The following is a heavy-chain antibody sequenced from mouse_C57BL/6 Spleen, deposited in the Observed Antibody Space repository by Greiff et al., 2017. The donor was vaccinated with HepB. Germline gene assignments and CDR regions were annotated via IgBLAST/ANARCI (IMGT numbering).Heavy chain of an antibody. CDR1: GYAFSSYW. D-gene: IGHD4-1*01. V-gene: IGHV1-80*01. J-gene: IGHJ3*01. CDR3: ARSNWDGY. CDR2: IYPGDGDT. Sequence: VQLKESGAELVKPGASVKISCKASGYAFSSYWMNWVKQRPGKGLEWIGQIYPGDGDTNYNGKFKGKATLTADKSSSTAYMQLSSLTSEDSAVYYCARSNWDGYWGQGTLVTVSA.